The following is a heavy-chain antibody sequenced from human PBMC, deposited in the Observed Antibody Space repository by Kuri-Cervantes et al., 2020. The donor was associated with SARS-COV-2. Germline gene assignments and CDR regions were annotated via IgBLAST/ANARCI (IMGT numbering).Heavy chain of an antibody. CDR3: AKERVRIVGASRENAFDI. Sequence: ASVKVSCKVSGYTLTELSMHWVRQAPGKGLEWMGGFDPEDGETIYAQKFQGRVTMTEDTSTDTAYMELSSLRSEDTAVYYCAKERVRIVGASRENAFDIWGQGTMVTVSS. CDR1: GYTLTELS. CDR2: FDPEDGET. D-gene: IGHD1-26*01. V-gene: IGHV1-24*01. J-gene: IGHJ3*02.